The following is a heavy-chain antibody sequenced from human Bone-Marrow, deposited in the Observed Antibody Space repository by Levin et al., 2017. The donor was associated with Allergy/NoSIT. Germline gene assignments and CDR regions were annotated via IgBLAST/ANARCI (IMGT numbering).Heavy chain of an antibody. D-gene: IGHD4-23*01. J-gene: IGHJ6*02. CDR3: ARETKVTMVIATHYYYAMDV. Sequence: ASVKVSCKASGYTYTGYYMHWVRQAPGQGLEWMGWINPNSGDTKYAQKFQGRVTMTRDTSISTAYMELSRLGSNDTAVYYCARETKVTMVIATHYYYAMDVWGQGTTVTVSS. V-gene: IGHV1-2*02. CDR1: GYTYTGYY. CDR2: INPNSGDT.